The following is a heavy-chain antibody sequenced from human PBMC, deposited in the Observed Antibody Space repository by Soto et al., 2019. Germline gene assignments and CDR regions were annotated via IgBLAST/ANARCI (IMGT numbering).Heavy chain of an antibody. CDR1: GFILGSHA. V-gene: IGHV3-23*01. Sequence: EVQLLESGGGLVQPGGSLRLSCAASGFILGSHAMIWVRQAPGKGLEWVSAISGSGGSTYYAASVKGRFTISRDNSKNTLYLQMNSLRAADTAVYFCARDLQYHYGSYFDSWGQGTLVTVSS. CDR2: ISGSGGST. D-gene: IGHD2-2*01. J-gene: IGHJ4*02. CDR3: ARDLQYHYGSYFDS.